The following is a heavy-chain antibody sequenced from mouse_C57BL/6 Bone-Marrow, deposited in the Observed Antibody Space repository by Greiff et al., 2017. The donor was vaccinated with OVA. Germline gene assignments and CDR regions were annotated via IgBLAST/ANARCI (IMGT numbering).Heavy chain of an antibody. J-gene: IGHJ2*01. CDR2: ISSGGSYT. CDR3: ARHSPPFYYYGSSYDY. Sequence: DVKLVESGGDLVKPGGSLKLSCAASGFTFSSYGMSWVRQTPDKRLEWVATISSGGSYTYYPDSVKGRFTIARDNPKNTLYLQMSSLKSEDTAIYYCARHSPPFYYYGSSYDYWGQGTTLTVSS. CDR1: GFTFSSYG. V-gene: IGHV5-6*02. D-gene: IGHD1-1*01.